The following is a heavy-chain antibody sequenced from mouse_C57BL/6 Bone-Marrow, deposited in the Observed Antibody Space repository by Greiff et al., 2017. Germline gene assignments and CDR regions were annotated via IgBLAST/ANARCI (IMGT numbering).Heavy chain of an antibody. V-gene: IGHV14-3*01. CDR2: IDPANGNT. J-gene: IGHJ2*01. Sequence: EVQLQQSVAELVRPGASVKLSCTASGFTIKNTYMHWVKQRPEQGLEWIGRIDPANGNTKYAPKFQGKATLTVDTSSNTAYLQLSSLTSEDTAIYYCAAIDPLYWGQGTTLTVSS. CDR3: AAIDPLY. CDR1: GFTIKNTY.